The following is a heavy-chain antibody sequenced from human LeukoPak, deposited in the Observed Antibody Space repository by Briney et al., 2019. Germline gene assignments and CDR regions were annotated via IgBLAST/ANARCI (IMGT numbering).Heavy chain of an antibody. Sequence: SETLSLTCTVSGGSISSYYWSWIRQPPGKGLEWIGYIYYSGSTNYNPSLKSRVTISVDTSKNQFSLKLSSVTAADTAVYYCARQRSRSSYYYDSSGFSLWGQGTLVTVSS. CDR2: IYYSGST. D-gene: IGHD3-22*01. CDR3: ARQRSRSSYYYDSSGFSL. J-gene: IGHJ4*02. CDR1: GGSISSYY. V-gene: IGHV4-59*01.